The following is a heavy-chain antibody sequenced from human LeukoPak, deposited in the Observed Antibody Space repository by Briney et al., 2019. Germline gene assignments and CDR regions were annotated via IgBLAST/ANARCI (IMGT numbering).Heavy chain of an antibody. D-gene: IGHD2-15*01. CDR1: GGTFSSYA. V-gene: IGHV1-69*04. Sequence: SVKVSCKASGGTFSSYAISWVRQAPGQGLEWMGRIIPILGIANYAQKFQGRVTITADKSTSTAYMELSSLRSEDTAVYYCASVPRYCSGGSCYPLDYWGQGTLVTVSS. CDR2: IIPILGIA. CDR3: ASVPRYCSGGSCYPLDY. J-gene: IGHJ4*02.